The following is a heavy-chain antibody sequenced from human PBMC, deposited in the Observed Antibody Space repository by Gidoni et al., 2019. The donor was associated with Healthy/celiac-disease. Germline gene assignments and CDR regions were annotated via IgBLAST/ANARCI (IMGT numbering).Heavy chain of an antibody. CDR2: ISGSGGST. Sequence: EVPLLESGGGLVQPGGSLRHTWAGSGFTFSSYSMSWVHQAPGKGLECVSAISGSGGSTYYADSVKGRFTISRDTSKNPLYLQMNSLRAEDTAVYYCAKDPKQQLVMVDYWGQGTLVTVSS. D-gene: IGHD6-13*01. CDR3: AKDPKQQLVMVDY. J-gene: IGHJ4*02. CDR1: GFTFSSYS. V-gene: IGHV3-23*01.